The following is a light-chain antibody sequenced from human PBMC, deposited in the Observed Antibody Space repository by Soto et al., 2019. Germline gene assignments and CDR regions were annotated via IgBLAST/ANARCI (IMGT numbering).Light chain of an antibody. CDR3: QQNNYF. CDR1: QNVNYW. Sequence: DTRMTQSPSTLSASVGDRVTITCRASQNVNYWLTWYQQKPGKAPKVVIYDVSNLGSGVPSRFSGSGSGTEFTLTISSLQPDDFATYYCQQNNYFFGQGTKVEIK. V-gene: IGKV1-5*01. J-gene: IGKJ2*01. CDR2: DVS.